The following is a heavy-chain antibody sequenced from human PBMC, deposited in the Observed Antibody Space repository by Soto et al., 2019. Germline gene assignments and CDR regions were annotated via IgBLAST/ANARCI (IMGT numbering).Heavy chain of an antibody. D-gene: IGHD5-12*01. CDR3: IVATTLAY. CDR1: GFTFSGSA. Sequence: EVQLVESGGGLVQPGGSLKLSCAASGFTFSGSAMHWVRQASGKGLEWVGRIRSKANSYATAYAASVKGRFTISRDDSKNTAHLQMNSLKTEDTAVYYCIVATTLAYWGQGTLVTVSS. V-gene: IGHV3-73*02. J-gene: IGHJ4*02. CDR2: IRSKANSYAT.